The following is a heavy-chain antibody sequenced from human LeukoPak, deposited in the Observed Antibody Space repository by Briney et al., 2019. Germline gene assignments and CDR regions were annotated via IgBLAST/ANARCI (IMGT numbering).Heavy chain of an antibody. CDR1: GGSISSSSYY. CDR3: ARVWSGNYYEDRGAFDI. Sequence: SSETLSLTCTVSGGSISSSSYYWGWIRQPPGKGLEWIGSIYHSGSTYYNPSLKSRVTISVDTSKNQFSLKLTSVTAADTAVYFCARVWSGNYYEDRGAFDIWGHGTMVTVSS. CDR2: IYHSGST. J-gene: IGHJ3*02. D-gene: IGHD3-22*01. V-gene: IGHV4-39*07.